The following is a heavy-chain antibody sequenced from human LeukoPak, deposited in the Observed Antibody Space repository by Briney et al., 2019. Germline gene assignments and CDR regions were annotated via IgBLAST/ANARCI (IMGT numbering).Heavy chain of an antibody. CDR2: INPNSGGT. CDR1: GYTFTGYY. D-gene: IGHD5-18*01. V-gene: IGHV1-2*02. J-gene: IGHJ4*02. CDR3: AKDTAMAYYFDY. Sequence: ASVKVSCKASGYTFTGYYMHWVRQAPGQGLEWMGWINPNSGGTNYAQKFQGRVTMTRDTSISTAYMELSRLRSDHTAVYYCAKDTAMAYYFDYWGQGTLVTVSS.